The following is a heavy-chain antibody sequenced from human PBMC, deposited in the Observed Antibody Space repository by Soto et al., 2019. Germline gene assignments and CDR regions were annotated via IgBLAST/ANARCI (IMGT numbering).Heavy chain of an antibody. CDR2: IYHSGST. CDR3: ARVGYYDSSGYYYFDY. D-gene: IGHD3-22*01. V-gene: IGHV4-59*01. J-gene: IGHJ4*02. Sequence: SETLSLTCTVSGVSISSYYWSWIRQPPGKGLEWIGYIYHSGSTNYNPSLKSRVTISVDTSKNQFSLKLTSVTAADTAVYYCARVGYYDSSGYYYFDYWGQGTLVTVSS. CDR1: GVSISSYY.